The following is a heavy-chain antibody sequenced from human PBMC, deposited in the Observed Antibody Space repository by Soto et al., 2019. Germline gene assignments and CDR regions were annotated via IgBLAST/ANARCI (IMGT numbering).Heavy chain of an antibody. CDR1: GYTFTSYA. Sequence: QVQLVQSGAEVKKPGASVKVSCKASGYTFTSYAMHWVRQAPGQRLEWMGWINTGNGYTKYSQKFQGRLTITRDTSASTAYMGLSSLRSEDTAVYYCATFSSGYWGQGALVTVSS. D-gene: IGHD3-10*01. V-gene: IGHV1-3*04. CDR3: ATFSSGY. CDR2: INTGNGYT. J-gene: IGHJ4*02.